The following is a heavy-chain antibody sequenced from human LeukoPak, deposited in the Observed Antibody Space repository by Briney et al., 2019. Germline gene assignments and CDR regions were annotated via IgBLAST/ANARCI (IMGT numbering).Heavy chain of an antibody. CDR1: GSTFSDYS. CDR3: ARYGGLRFLEWLRAISRTNYFDY. J-gene: IGHJ4*02. V-gene: IGHV3-21*01. Sequence: PGGSLRLSRAGSGSTFSDYSMHWVRQAPGKGLEWVSSINSSSSYVYYADSVKGRFTISRDNAKNSLYLQMNSLRADDTAVYYCARYGGLRFLEWLRAISRTNYFDYWGQGTLVTVSS. D-gene: IGHD3-3*01. CDR2: INSSSSYV.